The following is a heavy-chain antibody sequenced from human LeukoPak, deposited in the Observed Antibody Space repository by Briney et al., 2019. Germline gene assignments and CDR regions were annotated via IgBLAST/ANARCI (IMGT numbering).Heavy chain of an antibody. CDR1: GFTVSSKH. Sequence: GGSLRLSCAASGFTVSSKHMTWVRQAPGKGLEWVSVVYSGGTTYYADSVKGRFTISKDNSNTLYLQMNSLRAEDTAVYYCTSRVVVPAAISDYWGQGTLVTVSS. CDR3: TSRVVVPAAISDY. D-gene: IGHD2-2*01. J-gene: IGHJ4*02. V-gene: IGHV3-53*01. CDR2: VYSGGTT.